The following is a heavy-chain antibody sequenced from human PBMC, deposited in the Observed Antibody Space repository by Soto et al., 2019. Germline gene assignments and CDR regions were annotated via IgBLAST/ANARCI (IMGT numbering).Heavy chain of an antibody. V-gene: IGHV4-59*01. CDR3: ARDHHYGSGSYYSNWFDP. CDR2: IYYSGST. Sequence: ETLSLTCTVSGGSISSYYWSWIRQTPGKGLEWIGYIYYSGSTNYNPSLKSRVTISVDTSKNQFSLKLSSVTAADTAVYYCARDHHYGSGSYYSNWFDPWGQGTLVTVS. D-gene: IGHD3-10*01. CDR1: GGSISSYY. J-gene: IGHJ5*02.